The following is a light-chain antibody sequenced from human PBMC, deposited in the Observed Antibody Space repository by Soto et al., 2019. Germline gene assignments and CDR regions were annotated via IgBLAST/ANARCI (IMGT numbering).Light chain of an antibody. CDR2: VAS. V-gene: IGKV1-39*01. CDR1: QSISNY. J-gene: IGKJ4*01. Sequence: IQMTQSRASLSASVGGRVTITCRASQSISNYLGWYQQKPGKAPKLLINVASTLQSGVPSRFSGSGSGTDFTLAISSLQPEDFATYYCQQSSSTPPTFGGGTKVDIK. CDR3: QQSSSTPPT.